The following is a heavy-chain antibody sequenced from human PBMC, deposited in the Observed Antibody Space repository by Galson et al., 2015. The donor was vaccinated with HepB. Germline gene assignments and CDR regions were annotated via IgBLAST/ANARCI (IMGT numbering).Heavy chain of an antibody. CDR2: IIPLFGTA. Sequence: QSGAEVKKPGESLKISCKASGGTFRSYSFSWVRQAPGQGLEWMGGIIPLFGTAKYAQKFQGRVTITADESTSTAYMELSSLTSEDTAVYYCAREADAETTLVAPFHYWGQGTLVTVSS. V-gene: IGHV1-69*01. CDR3: AREADAETTLVAPFHY. J-gene: IGHJ4*02. CDR1: GGTFRSYS. D-gene: IGHD5-18*01.